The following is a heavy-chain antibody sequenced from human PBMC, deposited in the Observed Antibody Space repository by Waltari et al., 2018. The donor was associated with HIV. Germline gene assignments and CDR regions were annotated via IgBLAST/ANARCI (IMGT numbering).Heavy chain of an antibody. D-gene: IGHD6-19*01. CDR1: GGTFSSYA. CDR2: IIPIFGTT. J-gene: IGHJ1*01. V-gene: IGHV1-69*01. CDR3: ARDLSPKVVAGTVFQH. Sequence: QVQLVQSGAEVKKPGSSVKVSCKASGGTFSSYAISWVRQAPGQGLEWMGGIIPIFGTTNYAQKFQGSVTITADESTSTAYMELSSLRSEDTAVYYCARDLSPKVVAGTVFQHWGQGTLVTVSS.